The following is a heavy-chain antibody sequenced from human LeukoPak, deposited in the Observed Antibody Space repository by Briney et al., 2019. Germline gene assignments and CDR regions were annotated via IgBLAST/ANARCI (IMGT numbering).Heavy chain of an antibody. V-gene: IGHV1-46*01. CDR1: GYTFTSYY. CDR2: INPSGGST. D-gene: IGHD3-16*01. J-gene: IGHJ3*02. Sequence: ASVKVSCKASGYTFTSYYMHWVRQAPGQGLEWMGIINPSGGSTSYAQKFQGRVTMTRDMSTSTVYMELSSLRSEDTAVYYCALGGAETRRSDAFDICGQGTMVTVSS. CDR3: ALGGAETRRSDAFDI.